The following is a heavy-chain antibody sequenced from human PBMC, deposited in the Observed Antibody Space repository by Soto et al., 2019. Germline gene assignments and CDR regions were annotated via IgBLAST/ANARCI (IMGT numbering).Heavy chain of an antibody. J-gene: IGHJ4*02. D-gene: IGHD3-9*01. CDR3: ARDLRDYDILTGYFSSYYFDY. V-gene: IGHV1-46*01. CDR1: GYTFTSYY. Sequence: ASVKVSCKASGYTFTSYYMHWVRQAPGQGLEWMGIINPSGGSTSYAQKFQSRVTMTRDTSTSTVYMELSSLRSEDTAVYYCARDLRDYDILTGYFSSYYFDYWGQGTLVTVSS. CDR2: INPSGGST.